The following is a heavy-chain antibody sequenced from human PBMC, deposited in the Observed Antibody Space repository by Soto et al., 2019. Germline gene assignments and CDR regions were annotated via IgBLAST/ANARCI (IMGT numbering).Heavy chain of an antibody. D-gene: IGHD2-15*01. Sequence: SLNISCTCSGYSFTSYWIGWERQMPGKGLEWMGIIYPGDSDTRYSPSFQGQVTISADKSISTAYLQWSSLKASDTAMYYCARHVGVCSGGSCYYYYYYMDVWGKGTTVTVSS. V-gene: IGHV5-51*01. CDR2: IYPGDSDT. CDR3: ARHVGVCSGGSCYYYYYYMDV. J-gene: IGHJ6*03. CDR1: GYSFTSYW.